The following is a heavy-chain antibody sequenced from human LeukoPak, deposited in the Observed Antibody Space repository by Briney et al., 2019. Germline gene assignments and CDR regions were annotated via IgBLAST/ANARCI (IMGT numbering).Heavy chain of an antibody. CDR2: ISTYNANT. J-gene: IGHJ3*02. V-gene: IGHV1-18*01. CDR3: ARARRDAFDI. Sequence: ASVKVSCKASVYTFSSYAISWVGQAPGQGLEWMGWISTYNANTNYAQKLQGRVTMTTDMSTSTAYMELRSLRSDDTAVYYCARARRDAFDIWGQGTMVTVSS. CDR1: VYTFSSYA.